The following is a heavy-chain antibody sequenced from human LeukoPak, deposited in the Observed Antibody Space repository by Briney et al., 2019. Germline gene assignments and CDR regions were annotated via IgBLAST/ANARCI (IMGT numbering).Heavy chain of an antibody. V-gene: IGHV3-9*01. D-gene: IGHD4-11*01. CDR1: GFTFDDYA. J-gene: IGHJ4*02. CDR3: ATDRDYSLDY. Sequence: GRSLRLSCAASGFTFDDYAMHWVRQAPGKGLEWVSGISWNSGSIGYADSVKGRFTISRDNAKNSLYLQMNSLRAEDTAVYYCATDRDYSLDYWGQGTLVTVSS. CDR2: ISWNSGSI.